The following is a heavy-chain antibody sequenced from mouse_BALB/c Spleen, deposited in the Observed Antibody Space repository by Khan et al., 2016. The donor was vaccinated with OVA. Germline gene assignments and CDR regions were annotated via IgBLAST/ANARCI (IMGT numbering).Heavy chain of an antibody. J-gene: IGHJ4*01. V-gene: IGHV1S56*01. D-gene: IGHD2-4*01. CDR1: GYTFTTYY. CDR2: IYPGSVNT. Sequence: QVQLKQSGPELVKPGASVRISCKASGYTFTTYYIHWVKQRPGQGLQWIGWIYPGSVNTQYNEQFKGKATLTADKSSSTAYMQLSSLISEDSAVYFCARDDYFVGDAMDYWGQGTSVTVSS. CDR3: ARDDYFVGDAMDY.